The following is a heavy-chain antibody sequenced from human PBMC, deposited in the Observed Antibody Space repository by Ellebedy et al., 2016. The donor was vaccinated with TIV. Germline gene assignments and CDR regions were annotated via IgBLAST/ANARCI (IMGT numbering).Heavy chain of an antibody. Sequence: MPSETLSLTCAVSGGSMSSYYWSWIRQPPGKGLEWIGYVYHSGTTNYNPSLKSRLTISVDTSKNQFSLKLSSVTAADTAVYYCASTSLDCGGTSCRYSYYGMDVWGQGTTVTVSS. CDR3: ASTSLDCGGTSCRYSYYGMDV. V-gene: IGHV4-59*01. CDR1: GGSMSSYY. J-gene: IGHJ6*02. D-gene: IGHD2-21*01. CDR2: VYHSGTT.